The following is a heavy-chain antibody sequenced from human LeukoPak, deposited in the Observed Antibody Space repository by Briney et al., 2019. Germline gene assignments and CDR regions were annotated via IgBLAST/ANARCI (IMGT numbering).Heavy chain of an antibody. V-gene: IGHV3-23*01. CDR3: ATLRWHDNAFDI. CDR1: GGSISSSSYY. J-gene: IGHJ3*02. D-gene: IGHD3-9*01. CDR2: VGVSGITT. Sequence: ETLSLTCTVSGGSISSSSYYWGWIRQAPGKGLEWVSDVGVSGITTYYRNSVKGRFTISRDNSKNTLYLQMDSLRADDTAVYYCATLRWHDNAFDIWGQGTLVTVSS.